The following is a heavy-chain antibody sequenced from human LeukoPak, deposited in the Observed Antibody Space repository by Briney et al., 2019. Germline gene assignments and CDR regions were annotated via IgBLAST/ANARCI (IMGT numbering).Heavy chain of an antibody. Sequence: GGSLRLSCAASGFTFSSYSMNWVRQAPGKGLEWVSSISSSSSYIYYADSVKGRFTISRDNAKNSLYLQMNRLRAEDTAVYYCASSPGIAADNDAFDIWGQGTMVTVSS. D-gene: IGHD6-13*01. J-gene: IGHJ3*02. CDR3: ASSPGIAADNDAFDI. CDR1: GFTFSSYS. V-gene: IGHV3-21*01. CDR2: ISSSSSYI.